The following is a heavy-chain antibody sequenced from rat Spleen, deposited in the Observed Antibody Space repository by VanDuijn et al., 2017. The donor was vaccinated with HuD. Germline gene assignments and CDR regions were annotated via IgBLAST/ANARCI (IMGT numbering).Heavy chain of an antibody. D-gene: IGHD2-1*01. CDR3: ASGIPRWFAY. J-gene: IGHJ3*01. Sequence: EVQLVESGGGLVQPGRSLKLSCVASGFTFSDYGMNWIRQAPGKGLEWVAYISSSSGTIYYVDTVRGRFTISRDNAKTTLFLQLSSLSSEDTAFYYCASGIPRWFAYWGQGTLVTVSS. CDR1: GFTFSDYG. V-gene: IGHV5-34*01. CDR2: ISSSSGTI.